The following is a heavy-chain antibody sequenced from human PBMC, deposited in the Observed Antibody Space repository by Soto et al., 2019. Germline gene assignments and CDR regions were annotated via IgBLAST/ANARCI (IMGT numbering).Heavy chain of an antibody. CDR2: ISSSGSYI. D-gene: IGHD3-22*01. V-gene: IGHV3-21*01. CDR1: GFTFSSYS. CDR3: ARDGSYDSSGYYFDY. Sequence: EVQLVESGGGLVKPGGSLRLSCAASGFTFSSYSMNWVRQAPGKGLEWVSSISSSGSYIYYADSVKCRFTLSRDNAKNSRYLQMNSLRAEDTAVYYCARDGSYDSSGYYFDYWGQGPLVTVSS. J-gene: IGHJ4*02.